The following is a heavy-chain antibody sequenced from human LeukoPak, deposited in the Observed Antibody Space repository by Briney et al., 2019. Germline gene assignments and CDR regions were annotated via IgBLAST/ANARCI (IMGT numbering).Heavy chain of an antibody. CDR3: ARLTGYQQPTGGYYYYMDV. CDR1: GGSITSDTSY. CDR2: VHYSGNS. J-gene: IGHJ6*03. D-gene: IGHD6-13*01. Sequence: SETLSLTCTVSGGSITSDTSYRGWIRQSPGKGLEWIGSVHYSGNSYYNPSLKSRVTIFVDTSKNQFSLRLSSVTAADTAMYYCARLTGYQQPTGGYYYYMDVWGKGTTVTVSS. V-gene: IGHV4-39*01.